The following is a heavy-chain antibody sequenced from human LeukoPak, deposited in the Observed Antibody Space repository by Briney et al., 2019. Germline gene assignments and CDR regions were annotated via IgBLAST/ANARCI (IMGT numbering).Heavy chain of an antibody. CDR3: ARGAADRNNYYYYIDV. J-gene: IGHJ6*03. D-gene: IGHD1/OR15-1a*01. Sequence: SETLSLTCTVSGGSISSSSYYWGWIRQPPGKGLQWIGSIYYSGSTYYNPSLKSRVTISVDTSKNNFSLKLSSVTAADTAVYYCARGAADRNNYYYYIDVWGKGTTVTVSS. V-gene: IGHV4-39*02. CDR1: GGSISSSSYY. CDR2: IYYSGST.